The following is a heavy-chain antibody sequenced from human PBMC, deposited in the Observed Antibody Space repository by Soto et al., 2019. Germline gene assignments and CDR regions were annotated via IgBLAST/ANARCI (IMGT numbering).Heavy chain of an antibody. J-gene: IGHJ1*01. CDR3: ARDRPFPQAPKYFQQ. CDR2: ISYDGSNK. V-gene: IGHV3-30-3*01. CDR1: GFTFSSYA. Sequence: GGSLRLSCAASGFTFSSYAMHWVRQAPGKGLEWVAVISYDGSNKYYADSVKGRFTISRDNSKNTLYLQMNSLRAEDTAVYFFARDRPFPQAPKYFQQLGQGNLVTVSS. D-gene: IGHD6-6*01.